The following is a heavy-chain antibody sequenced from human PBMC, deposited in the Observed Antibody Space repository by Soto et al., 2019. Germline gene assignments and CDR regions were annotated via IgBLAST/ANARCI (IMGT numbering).Heavy chain of an antibody. CDR1: GFSFSADGVG. V-gene: IGHV2-5*02. Sequence: QITLKESGPTLVKPTQTLTLTCIFSGFSFSADGVGVGWIRQPPGKALEWLALIYWDDDTRYRPSLKSRLTITKDSSKHQVVLTMTNMDPVDTATYYCAHAFGGTSWPNDAFDVWGQGTVVTVSS. D-gene: IGHD3-16*01. CDR3: AHAFGGTSWPNDAFDV. J-gene: IGHJ3*01. CDR2: IYWDDDT.